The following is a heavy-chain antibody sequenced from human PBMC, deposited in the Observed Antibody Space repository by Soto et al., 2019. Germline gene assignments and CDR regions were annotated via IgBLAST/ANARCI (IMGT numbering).Heavy chain of an antibody. CDR3: ARAPNIVVVVAATAFDY. J-gene: IGHJ4*02. CDR1: GFTFDDYG. Sequence: GGSLRLSCAASGFTFDDYGMSWVRQAPGKGLEWVSGINWNGGSTGYADSVKGRFTISRDNAENSLYLQMNSLRAEDTALYYCARAPNIVVVVAATAFDYWGQGTLVTVSS. CDR2: INWNGGST. V-gene: IGHV3-20*04. D-gene: IGHD2-15*01.